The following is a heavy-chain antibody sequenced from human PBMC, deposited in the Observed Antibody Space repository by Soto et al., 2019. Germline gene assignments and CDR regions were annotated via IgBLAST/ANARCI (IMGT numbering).Heavy chain of an antibody. V-gene: IGHV3-74*01. CDR1: GFTFSSYW. Sequence: EVQLVESGGGLVQPGGSLRLSCAASGFTFSSYWMHWVRQVLGKGLVWVSRIDEYGSTINYADSVKGRFTISRDNAKNTLYLEMNSLRAEDTALYYCTRDIGGRGAFWGQGTLVTVSS. J-gene: IGHJ4*02. CDR3: TRDIGGRGAF. D-gene: IGHD3-16*01. CDR2: IDEYGSTI.